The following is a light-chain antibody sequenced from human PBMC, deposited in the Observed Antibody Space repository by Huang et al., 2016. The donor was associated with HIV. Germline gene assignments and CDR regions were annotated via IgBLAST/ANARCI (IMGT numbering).Light chain of an antibody. CDR2: DAS. CDR3: QQFKNYPLT. J-gene: IGKJ4*01. V-gene: IGKV1D-13*01. Sequence: AIQLTQSPSFLSASVGDRVTITCRARQDITDALAWYQQKPGKTPKVLIYDASSLESGVPSRFSGSGSGADFPLTISSLQPEDFATYYCQQFKNYPLTFGGGTKVEVK. CDR1: QDITDA.